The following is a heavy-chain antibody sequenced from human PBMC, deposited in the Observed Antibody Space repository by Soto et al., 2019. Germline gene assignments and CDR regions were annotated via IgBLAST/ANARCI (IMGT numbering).Heavy chain of an antibody. CDR2: INHSGST. D-gene: IGHD3-3*02. J-gene: IGHJ4*02. CDR3: ASLSIPPGGDY. V-gene: IGHV4-34*01. CDR1: GGSFSGYY. Sequence: QVQLQQWGAGLLKPSETLSLTCAVYGGSFSGYYWSWIRQPPGKGLEWIGEINHSGSTNYNPSLKSRVTISVGTSKNQFSLKLSSVTAADTAVYYCASLSIPPGGDYWGQGTLVTVSS.